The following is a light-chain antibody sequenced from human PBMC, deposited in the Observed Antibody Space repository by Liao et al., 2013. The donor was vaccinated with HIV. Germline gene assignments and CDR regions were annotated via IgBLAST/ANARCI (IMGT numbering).Light chain of an antibody. CDR1: KLGNKY. V-gene: IGLV3-1*01. CDR3: QAWDSGSYVV. Sequence: SYELTQPPSVSVSPGQTASITCSGDKLGNKYACWYQQRPGQSPVLLIYQDTQRPSGIPERFSGSNSGNTATLTISGTQAIDEADYYCQAWDSGSYVVFGGGTKLTVL. J-gene: IGLJ2*01. CDR2: QDT.